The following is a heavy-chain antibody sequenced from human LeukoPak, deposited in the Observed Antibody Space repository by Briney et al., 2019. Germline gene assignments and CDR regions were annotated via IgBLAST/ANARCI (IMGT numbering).Heavy chain of an antibody. CDR2: IRSDGYHT. D-gene: IGHD1-26*01. V-gene: IGHV3-30*02. CDR1: GFIFDTHD. CDR3: AKPSGSGVDY. J-gene: IGHJ4*02. Sequence: PGGSLRLSCGASGFIFDTHDMHWVRQAPGKGLEWVAFIRSDGYHTYYADSVKGRFTITRDNSKNTLYLQMNSQRLEDMAVYYCAKPSGSGVDYGGRGTRVTVPS.